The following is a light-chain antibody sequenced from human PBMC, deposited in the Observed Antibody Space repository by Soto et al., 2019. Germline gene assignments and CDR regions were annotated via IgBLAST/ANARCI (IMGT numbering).Light chain of an antibody. Sequence: DIQMTQSPSTLSASVGDRVTITSRASQNIRSWLAWYQQKPGKAPELLLYSASGLESGVPSRFSGRGFGTEFTLTISSLQPDDFATYYCQEYNGNSGLTFGGGTKLEIK. J-gene: IGKJ4*02. CDR3: QEYNGNSGLT. V-gene: IGKV1-5*03. CDR1: QNIRSW. CDR2: SAS.